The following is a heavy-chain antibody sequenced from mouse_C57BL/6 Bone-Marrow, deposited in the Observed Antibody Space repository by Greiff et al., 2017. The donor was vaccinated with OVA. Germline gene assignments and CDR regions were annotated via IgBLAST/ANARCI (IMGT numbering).Heavy chain of an antibody. CDR1: GFTFSDYG. CDR3: ARTYYYGSSYYAMDY. J-gene: IGHJ4*01. V-gene: IGHV5-17*01. Sequence: EVKVVESGGGLVKPGGSLKLSCAASGFTFSDYGMHWVRQAPEKGLEWVAYISRGSSTIYYADTVKGRFTISRDTAKNTLFLQMTRLRSEDTAMYYCARTYYYGSSYYAMDYWGQGTSVTVSS. CDR2: ISRGSSTI. D-gene: IGHD1-1*01.